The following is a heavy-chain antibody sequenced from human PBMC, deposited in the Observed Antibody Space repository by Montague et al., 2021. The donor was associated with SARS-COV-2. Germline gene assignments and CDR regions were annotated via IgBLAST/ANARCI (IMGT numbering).Heavy chain of an antibody. D-gene: IGHD6-13*01. V-gene: IGHV6-1*01. CDR1: GDSVSSNNAA. J-gene: IGHJ6*02. Sequence: CAISGDSVSSNNAAWNWIRRSPSRGLEWLGRANYRSKWHYDYAVSVKRRILIIPNTSENQFSLLLSSVTPEYTAVYYCARDAHIGSTWLFSGYGMDVWGQGTTVTVSS. CDR2: ANYRSKWHY. CDR3: ARDAHIGSTWLFSGYGMDV.